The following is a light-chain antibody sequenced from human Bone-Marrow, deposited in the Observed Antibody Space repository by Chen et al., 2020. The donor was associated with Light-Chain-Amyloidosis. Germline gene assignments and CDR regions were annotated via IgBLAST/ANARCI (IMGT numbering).Light chain of an antibody. Sequence: SSELTQDPAVSVALGQTVRIACQGDSLRDYHTSWYQQRPGQAPVLVIYGKNNRPSEIPARCSGSSSGNTASLTITGAQAEDESDYFCHSRDSSAKQLTFGGGTNLTVL. J-gene: IGLJ2*01. CDR2: GKN. CDR1: SLRDYH. CDR3: HSRDSSAKQLT. V-gene: IGLV3-19*01.